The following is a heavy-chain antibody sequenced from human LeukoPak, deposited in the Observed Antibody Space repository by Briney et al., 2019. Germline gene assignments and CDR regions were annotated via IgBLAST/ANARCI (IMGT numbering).Heavy chain of an antibody. J-gene: IGHJ6*03. CDR3: ARSRRVVVPSSLNAADDYYYYMDV. V-gene: IGHV7-4-1*04. Sequence: ASVKVSCKASGYTFTYCGLNWVRQAPGQGLECLGGVNTNTGNPTYAQGFTGRYVFSFDTSVSMAYLQITSLTAEDTAIYYCARSRRVVVPSSLNAADDYYYYMDVWGKGTTVTVPS. CDR1: GYTFTYCG. D-gene: IGHD2-21*02. CDR2: VNTNTGNP.